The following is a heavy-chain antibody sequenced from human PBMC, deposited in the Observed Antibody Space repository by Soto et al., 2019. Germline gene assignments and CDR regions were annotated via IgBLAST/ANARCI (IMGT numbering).Heavy chain of an antibody. CDR1: GFTFSSYA. J-gene: IGHJ6*02. D-gene: IGHD3-10*01. CDR2: ISYDGSNK. Sequence: TGGSLRLSCAASGFTFSSYAMHWVRQAPGKGLEWVAVISYDGSNKYYADSVKGRFTISRDNSKNTLYLQMNSLRAEDTAVYYCARDRGSRSPDYYYSGMHVWGPGTIVTVSS. CDR3: ARDRGSRSPDYYYSGMHV. V-gene: IGHV3-30-3*01.